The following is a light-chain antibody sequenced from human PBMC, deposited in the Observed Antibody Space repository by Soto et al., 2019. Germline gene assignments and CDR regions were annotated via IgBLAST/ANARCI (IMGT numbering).Light chain of an antibody. CDR3: QQSYSTPPT. CDR1: QSISSY. CDR2: AAS. V-gene: IGKV1-39*01. J-gene: IGKJ1*01. Sequence: DIQMTQSPSSLSASVGDRVTITCRASQSISSYLNWYQQKPGKAPKLLIYAASSLQSGVPSRFSGSGSGTDSTLTISSLQPEDFATYYCQQSYSTPPTFGQGTKV.